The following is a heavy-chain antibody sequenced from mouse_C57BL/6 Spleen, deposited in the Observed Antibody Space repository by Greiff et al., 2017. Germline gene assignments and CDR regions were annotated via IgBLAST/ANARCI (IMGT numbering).Heavy chain of an antibody. D-gene: IGHD1-1*01. CDR2: IDPSDSYT. CDR3: ARHYGSTFDY. Sequence: QVQLKESGAELVMPGASVKLSCKASGYTFTSYWMHWVKQRPGQGLEWIGEIDPSDSYTNYNQKFKGKSTLTVDKSSSTAYMQLSSLTSEDSAVYYCARHYGSTFDYWGQGTTLTVSS. J-gene: IGHJ2*01. CDR1: GYTFTSYW. V-gene: IGHV1-69*01.